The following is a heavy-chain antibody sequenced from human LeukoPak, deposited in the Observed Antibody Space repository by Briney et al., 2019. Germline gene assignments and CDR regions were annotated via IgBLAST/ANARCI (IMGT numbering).Heavy chain of an antibody. V-gene: IGHV4-4*09. D-gene: IGHD3-10*01. CDR2: IYTSGST. CDR1: GGSISSYY. Sequence: PSETLSLTCTVSGGSISSYYWSWIRQPPGKGLEWIGHIYTSGSTNYNPFLKSRVTISVDTSKNQFSLKLSSVTAADTAVYYCARLAPGLVRGTYYYYYYMDVWGKGTTVTVSS. J-gene: IGHJ6*03. CDR3: ARLAPGLVRGTYYYYYYMDV.